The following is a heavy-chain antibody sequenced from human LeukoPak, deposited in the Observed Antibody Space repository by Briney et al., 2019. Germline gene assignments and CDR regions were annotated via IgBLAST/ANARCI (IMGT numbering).Heavy chain of an antibody. D-gene: IGHD6-19*01. CDR1: GYTFTSYY. CDR2: INPSGGST. J-gene: IGHJ4*02. Sequence: ASVKVSCTASGYTFTSYYMHWVRQAPGQGLEWMGIINPSGGSTSYAQKFQGGVTMTRDTSTSTVYMELSSLRSEDTAVYYCARDGAVAEYGRGSDYWGQGTLVTVSS. V-gene: IGHV1-46*01. CDR3: ARDGAVAEYGRGSDY.